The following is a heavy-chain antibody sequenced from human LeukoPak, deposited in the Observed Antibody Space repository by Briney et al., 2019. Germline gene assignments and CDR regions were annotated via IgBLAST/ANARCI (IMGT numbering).Heavy chain of an antibody. Sequence: ASVKVSCKASGYTFTSYDINWVRQATGQGLEWMGWMNPNSGNTGYAQKLQGRVTMTTDTSTSTAYMELRSLRSDDTAVYYCARDSIYGSEIDYWGQGTLVTVSS. CDR3: ARDSIYGSEIDY. CDR2: MNPNSGNT. CDR1: GYTFTSYD. V-gene: IGHV1-8*01. J-gene: IGHJ4*02. D-gene: IGHD3-10*01.